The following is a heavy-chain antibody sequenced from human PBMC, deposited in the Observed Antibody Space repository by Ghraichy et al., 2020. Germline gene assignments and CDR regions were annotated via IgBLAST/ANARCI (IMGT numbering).Heavy chain of an antibody. Sequence: GGSLRLSCAASGFSFSSYWMTWVRQAPGKGLEWVANINQDATDKNYVDSVKGRFTISRDNAKNSLYLQMNSLRADDTAVYYCARDVGYCADCWGQGTLVTVSS. CDR2: INQDATDK. CDR1: GFSFSSYW. D-gene: IGHD2-15*01. CDR3: ARDVGYCADC. V-gene: IGHV3-7*01. J-gene: IGHJ4*02.